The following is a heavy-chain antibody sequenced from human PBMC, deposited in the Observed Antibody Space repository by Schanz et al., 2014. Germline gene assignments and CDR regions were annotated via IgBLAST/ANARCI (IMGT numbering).Heavy chain of an antibody. CDR1: GFPVSRNY. Sequence: LSCAASGFPVSRNYMSLVRQSPGKGLEWFSSISSSSSYIYYADSVKGRFAISRVNATSSLYMQMHRRREEDAAVYHCATVRHF. J-gene: IGHJ4*01. D-gene: IGHD1-1*01. V-gene: IGHV3-21*01. CDR2: ISSSSSYI. CDR3: ATVRHF.